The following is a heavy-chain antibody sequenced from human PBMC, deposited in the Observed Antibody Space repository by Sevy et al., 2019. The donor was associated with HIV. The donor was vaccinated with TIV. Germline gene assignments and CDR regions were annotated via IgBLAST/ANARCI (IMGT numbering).Heavy chain of an antibody. J-gene: IGHJ6*02. Sequence: GGSLRLSCAASGFSLSNYWMNWVRQAPGKGLEWVANIKQGGNEKYYVDSVKGRFTLSRDNAKNSVSLQMNSLRAEDTAVYYCARGGPLVDAALIPWGMDVWGQGPTVTVSS. CDR1: GFSLSNYW. CDR2: IKQGGNEK. V-gene: IGHV3-7*01. D-gene: IGHD5-18*01. CDR3: ARGGPLVDAALIPWGMDV.